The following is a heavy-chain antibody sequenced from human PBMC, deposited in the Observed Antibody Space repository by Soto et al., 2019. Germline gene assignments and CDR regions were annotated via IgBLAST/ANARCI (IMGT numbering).Heavy chain of an antibody. CDR2: INHSGST. J-gene: IGHJ5*02. V-gene: IGHV4-34*01. CDR1: GGSFSGYY. Sequence: PSETLSLTCAVYGGSFSGYYWSWIRQPPGKGLEWIGEINHSGSTNYNPSLKSRVTISVDTSKNQFSLKLSSVTAADTAVYYCARGSSGWYPPNWFDPWGQGTLVTVSS. CDR3: ARGSSGWYPPNWFDP. D-gene: IGHD6-19*01.